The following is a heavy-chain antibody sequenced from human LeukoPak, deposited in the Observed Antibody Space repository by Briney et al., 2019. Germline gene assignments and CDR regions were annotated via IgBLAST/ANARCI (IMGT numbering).Heavy chain of an antibody. CDR3: ARGREPDYGDYGETYFDY. J-gene: IGHJ4*02. CDR2: INPNSGGT. Sequence: ASVKVSCKASGYTFTGYYMHWVRQAPGQGLEWMGWINPNSGGTNYAQKFQGRVTMTRDTSIGTAYMELSRLGSDDTAVYYCARGREPDYGDYGETYFDYWGQGTLVTVSS. V-gene: IGHV1-2*02. CDR1: GYTFTGYY. D-gene: IGHD4-17*01.